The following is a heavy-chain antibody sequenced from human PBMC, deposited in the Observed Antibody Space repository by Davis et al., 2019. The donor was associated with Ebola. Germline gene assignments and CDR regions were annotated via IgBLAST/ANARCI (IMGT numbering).Heavy chain of an antibody. CDR3: ARDRGVGVDGAGVYYYYYGMDV. J-gene: IGHJ6*02. CDR1: GFTFSSYA. CDR2: ISYDGSNK. V-gene: IGHV3-30-3*01. D-gene: IGHD3-3*01. Sequence: PGGSLRLSCAASGFTFSSYAMHWVRQAPGKGLEWVAVISYDGSNKYYADSVKGRFTISRDNSKNMLYLQMNSLRAEDTAVYYCARDRGVGVDGAGVYYYYYGMDVWAKGPRSPSP.